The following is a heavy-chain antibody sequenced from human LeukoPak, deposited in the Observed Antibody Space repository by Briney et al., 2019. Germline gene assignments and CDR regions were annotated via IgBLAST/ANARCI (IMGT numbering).Heavy chain of an antibody. Sequence: SETLSLTCTVSGVSISSYYWRWLRQPPGKGLEWFGNIYYSGSTNYHPSLKSRVTISVDTSKNQFSLKLSSVTAADTAVYYCARVDIVAAGPNYYYGMDVWGKGTTVTVSS. CDR1: GVSISSYY. V-gene: IGHV4-59*01. CDR3: ARVDIVAAGPNYYYGMDV. J-gene: IGHJ6*04. D-gene: IGHD5-12*01. CDR2: IYYSGST.